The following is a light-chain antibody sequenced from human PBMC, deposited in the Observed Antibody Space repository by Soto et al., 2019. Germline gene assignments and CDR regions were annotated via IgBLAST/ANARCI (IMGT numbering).Light chain of an antibody. Sequence: DIQMTQSPSSLSASVGDRVTITCRASQSISSSINWYQQKSGKAPKLLISAASRLQSGVPSRFIGSGSGTDFTLIISSLQPEGFASYYCQQGYSTPADTFGQGTKLEIK. V-gene: IGKV1-39*01. CDR3: QQGYSTPADT. CDR2: AAS. CDR1: QSISSS. J-gene: IGKJ2*01.